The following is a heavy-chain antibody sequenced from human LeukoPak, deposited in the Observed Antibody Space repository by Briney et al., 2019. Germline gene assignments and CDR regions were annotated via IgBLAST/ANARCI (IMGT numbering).Heavy chain of an antibody. J-gene: IGHJ5*02. V-gene: IGHV1-46*01. Sequence: ASVKVSCKASGYTFTSYYMHLVRQAPGQGLEWMGIINPSGGSTSYAQKFQGRVTMTRDTSTSTVYMELSSLRSEDTAVYYCARAEGGRGWFDPWGQGTLVTVSS. CDR1: GYTFTSYY. CDR2: INPSGGST. D-gene: IGHD3-16*01. CDR3: ARAEGGRGWFDP.